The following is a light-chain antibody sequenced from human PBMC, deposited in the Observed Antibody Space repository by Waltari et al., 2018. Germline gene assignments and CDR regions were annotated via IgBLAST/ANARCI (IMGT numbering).Light chain of an antibody. V-gene: IGLV1-47*02. CDR3: AAWDDSLSGHVV. CDR2: TND. Sequence: QSVLTQPPSASATPGQRVPISCSGSSSNIGRSYVYWYQQFPGTAPKLLIYTNDQRPSGVPDRFSGSKSGTSASLAISGLRSEDEADYYCAAWDDSLSGHVVFGGGTKLTVL. CDR1: SSNIGRSY. J-gene: IGLJ2*01.